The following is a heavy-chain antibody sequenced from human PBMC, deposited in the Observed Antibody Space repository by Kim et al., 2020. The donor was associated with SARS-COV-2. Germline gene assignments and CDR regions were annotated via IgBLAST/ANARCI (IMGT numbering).Heavy chain of an antibody. CDR2: QKGKER. CDR3: ARSDYAY. J-gene: IGHJ4*02. Sequence: QKGKERVYLDSVKGRFTISRDNARNSLYLQMNSLRVEDTAIYYCARSDYAYWGQGTLVTVSS. D-gene: IGHD4-17*01. V-gene: IGHV3-7*03.